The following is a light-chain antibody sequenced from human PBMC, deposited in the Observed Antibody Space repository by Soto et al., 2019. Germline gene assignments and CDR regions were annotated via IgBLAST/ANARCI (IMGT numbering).Light chain of an antibody. V-gene: IGKV1-39*01. CDR1: QSISSY. CDR3: QQYNTYRT. Sequence: DIQMTQSPSSLSASVGDRVTITCRASQSISSYLNWYQQKPGKAPTLLIHTASTLQSGVPSRFSGSGSGTDFTLIISSLQPDDFATYFCQQYNTYRTFGQGTKVDIK. CDR2: TAS. J-gene: IGKJ1*01.